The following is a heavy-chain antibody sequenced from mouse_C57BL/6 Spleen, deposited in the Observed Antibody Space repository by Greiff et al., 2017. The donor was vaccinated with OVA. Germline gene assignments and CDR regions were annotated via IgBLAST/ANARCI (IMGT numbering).Heavy chain of an antibody. CDR3: TTGGYDGDYFDY. V-gene: IGHV14-4*01. CDR2: IDPENGDT. J-gene: IGHJ2*01. D-gene: IGHD2-2*01. CDR1: GFNIKDDY. Sequence: VQLQQSGAELVRPGASVKLSCTASGFNIKDDYMHWVKQRPEQGLEWIGWIDPENGDTEYASKFQGKATITADTSSNTAYLQLSSLTSEDTAVYYCTTGGYDGDYFDYWGQGTTLTVSS.